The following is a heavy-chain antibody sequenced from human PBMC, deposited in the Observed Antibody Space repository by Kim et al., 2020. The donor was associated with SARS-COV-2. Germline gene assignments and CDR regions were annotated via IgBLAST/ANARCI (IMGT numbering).Heavy chain of an antibody. J-gene: IGHJ5*02. Sequence: PSLMGRVTISVDTAKNQFSLKLSSVTAADTAVYYCARNYDILTGLNWFDPWGQGTLVTVSS. V-gene: IGHV4-39*01. D-gene: IGHD3-9*01. CDR3: ARNYDILTGLNWFDP.